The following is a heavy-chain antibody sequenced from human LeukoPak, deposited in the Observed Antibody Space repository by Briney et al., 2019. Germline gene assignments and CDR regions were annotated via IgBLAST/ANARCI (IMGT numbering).Heavy chain of an antibody. CDR2: IYTSGST. CDR3: ARDRYYYDSSGYSSIDY. Sequence: PSETLSLTCTVSGGSISSGSYYWSWIRQPAGKGLDWIGRIYTSGSTNYNPSLKSRVTISVATSKNQFSLKLSSVTAADTAVYYCARDRYYYDSSGYSSIDYWGQGTLVTVSS. J-gene: IGHJ4*02. V-gene: IGHV4-61*02. CDR1: GGSISSGSYY. D-gene: IGHD3-22*01.